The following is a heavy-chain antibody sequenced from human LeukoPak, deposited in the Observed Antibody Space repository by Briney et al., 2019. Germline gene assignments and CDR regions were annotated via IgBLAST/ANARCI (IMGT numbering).Heavy chain of an antibody. CDR2: FDPEDGET. J-gene: IGHJ4*02. CDR1: GYTLTELS. D-gene: IGHD3-16*02. CDR3: ATWTQGYDYVWGSYRSPTYYFDY. Sequence: GASVKVSCKVSGYTLTELSMHWVRQAPGKGLEWMGGFDPEDGETIYAQKFQGRVTMTEDTSTGTAYMELSSLRSEDTAVYYCATWTQGYDYVWGSYRSPTYYFDYWGQGTLVTVSS. V-gene: IGHV1-24*01.